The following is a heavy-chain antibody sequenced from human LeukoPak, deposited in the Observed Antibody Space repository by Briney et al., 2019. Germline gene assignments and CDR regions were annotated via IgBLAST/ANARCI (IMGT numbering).Heavy chain of an antibody. V-gene: IGHV3-23*01. CDR2: ISGSGGGT. J-gene: IGHJ4*02. D-gene: IGHD3-16*01. Sequence: GGSLRLSCSASGFTFSSYAMYWVRQAPGKGLEWVSVISGSGGGTYYADSVKGRFTISRDNSKSTLYLQMNGLRAEDTAVYYCAKGPDGVFDYWGQGTLVIVSS. CDR3: AKGPDGVFDY. CDR1: GFTFSSYA.